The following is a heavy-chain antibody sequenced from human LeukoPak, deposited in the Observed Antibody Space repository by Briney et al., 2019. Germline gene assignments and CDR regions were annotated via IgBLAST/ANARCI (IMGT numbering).Heavy chain of an antibody. V-gene: IGHV3-66*01. Sequence: GGSLRLSCAASGFTVSSNYMSWVRQAPGKGLEWVSVIYSGGSTYYAGSVKGRFTISRDNSKNTLYLQMNSLRAEDTAVYYCAAAVQVDGFDYWGQGTLVTVSS. CDR3: AAAVQVDGFDY. D-gene: IGHD3-9*01. CDR2: IYSGGST. CDR1: GFTVSSNY. J-gene: IGHJ4*02.